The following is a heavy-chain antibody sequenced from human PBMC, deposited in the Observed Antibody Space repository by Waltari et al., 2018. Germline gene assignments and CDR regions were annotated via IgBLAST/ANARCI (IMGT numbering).Heavy chain of an antibody. CDR2: INPNRGDT. J-gene: IGHJ4*01. V-gene: IGHV1-2*06. Sequence: QVQLVQSGAEVKKPGASVKVSCKASGYTFTGYYMHWVRQAPGQGLEWMVQINPNRGDTNEERKFQGRVTMTREPSSSTAYMELRSLRSDDTAVYYCARGPVAGTNYFDYWGHGTLVTVSS. D-gene: IGHD6-19*01. CDR3: ARGPVAGTNYFDY. CDR1: GYTFTGYY.